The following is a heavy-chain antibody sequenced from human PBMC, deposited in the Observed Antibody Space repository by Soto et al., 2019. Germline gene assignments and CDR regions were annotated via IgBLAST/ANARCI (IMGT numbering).Heavy chain of an antibody. CDR2: IVVGSGNT. V-gene: IGHV1-58*02. Sequence: GASVKVSCKASGFTFTSSAMQWVRQARGQRLEWIGWIVVGSGNTNYAQKFQERVTITRDISTSTAYMELSSLRSEDTAVYYCARDTQRWLQLLGWFDPWGQGTLVTVSS. CDR1: GFTFTSSA. D-gene: IGHD5-12*01. J-gene: IGHJ5*02. CDR3: ARDTQRWLQLLGWFDP.